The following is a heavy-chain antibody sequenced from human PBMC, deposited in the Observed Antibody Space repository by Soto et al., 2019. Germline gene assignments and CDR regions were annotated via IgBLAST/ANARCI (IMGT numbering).Heavy chain of an antibody. D-gene: IGHD3-3*01. CDR3: ARQGNIRFAHINWFDP. CDR2: IYYSGST. Sequence: SETLSLTCTVSGGSISSYYWSWIRQPPGKGLEWIGCIYYSGSTNYNPSLKSRVTISVDTSKNQFSLKLSAVTAADTAVYYCARQGNIRFAHINWFDPWGQGTLVTVSS. CDR1: GGSISSYY. J-gene: IGHJ5*02. V-gene: IGHV4-59*08.